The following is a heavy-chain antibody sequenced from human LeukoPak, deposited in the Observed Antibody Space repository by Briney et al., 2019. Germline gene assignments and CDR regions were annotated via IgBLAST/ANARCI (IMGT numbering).Heavy chain of an antibody. CDR3: ARDRGVGRAAAGISFFAKHNNWFDP. D-gene: IGHD6-13*01. V-gene: IGHV1-2*02. CDR1: GYTFTGYY. J-gene: IGHJ5*02. CDR2: INPNSGGT. Sequence: ASVKVSCKASGYTFTGYYMHWVRQAPGQGLEWMGWINPNSGGTNYAQKFQGRVTMTRDASISTAYMELSRLRSDDTAVYYCARDRGVGRAAAGISFFAKHNNWFDPWGQGTLVTVSS.